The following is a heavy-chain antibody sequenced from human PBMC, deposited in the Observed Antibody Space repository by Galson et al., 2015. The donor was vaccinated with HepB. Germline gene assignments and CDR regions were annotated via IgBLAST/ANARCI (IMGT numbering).Heavy chain of an antibody. D-gene: IGHD2-15*01. J-gene: IGHJ6*03. Sequence: CAISGDSVSSNSAAWNWIRQSPSRGLEWLGRTYYRSKWYNDYAVSVKSRITINPDTSKNQFSLQLNSVTPEDTAVYYCARDVNLLDPYYYYMDVWGKGSTVTVSS. V-gene: IGHV6-1*01. CDR3: ARDVNLLDPYYYYMDV. CDR1: GDSVSSNSAA. CDR2: TYYRSKWYN.